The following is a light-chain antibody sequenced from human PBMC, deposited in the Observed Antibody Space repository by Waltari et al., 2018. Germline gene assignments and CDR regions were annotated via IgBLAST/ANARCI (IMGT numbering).Light chain of an antibody. Sequence: DIQMTKSPSTLSASVGDRVTLTCRASQNINSWLAWYQQKPGMAPKLLISKASTLESGVPSRFSGSGSGTEFTLTIGSLQPDDLATYYCQQYRTNPWAFGQGTKV. CDR1: QNINSW. CDR3: QQYRTNPWA. V-gene: IGKV1-5*03. J-gene: IGKJ1*01. CDR2: KAS.